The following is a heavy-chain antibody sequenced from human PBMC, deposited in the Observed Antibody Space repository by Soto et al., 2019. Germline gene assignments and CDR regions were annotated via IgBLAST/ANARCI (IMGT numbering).Heavy chain of an antibody. V-gene: IGHV4-34*01. CDR2: INHSRSA. CDR3: ARGGDYCIDY. D-gene: IGHD4-17*01. Sequence: PSETLSLTCAVYGGSFSGYYCSWIRQPPGQGLERIADINHSRSANYNPSLQSRVTISGDATKNKWSLKLRSVTAADTAVYYCARGGDYCIDYWGQGTRVTVSS. J-gene: IGHJ4*02. CDR1: GGSFSGYY.